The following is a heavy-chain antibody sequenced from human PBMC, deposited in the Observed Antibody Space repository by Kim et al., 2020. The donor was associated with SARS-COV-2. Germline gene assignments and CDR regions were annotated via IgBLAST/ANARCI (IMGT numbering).Heavy chain of an antibody. J-gene: IGHJ4*02. CDR2: ISYDGSNK. V-gene: IGHV3-30-3*01. CDR3: ASDFDY. Sequence: GGSLRLSCAASGFTFSSYAMHWVRQAPGKGLEWVAVISYDGSNKYYADSVKGRFTISRDNSKNTLYLQMNSLRAEDTAVYYCASDFDYWGQGTLVTVSS. CDR1: GFTFSSYA.